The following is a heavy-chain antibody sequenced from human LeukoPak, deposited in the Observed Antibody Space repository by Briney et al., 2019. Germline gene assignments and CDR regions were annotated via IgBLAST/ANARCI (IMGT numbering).Heavy chain of an antibody. CDR1: GFSLSSYA. J-gene: IGHJ4*02. CDR3: AKAPVTSCRGAYCYPFDY. D-gene: IGHD2-21*01. V-gene: IGHV3-23*01. Sequence: GGSLRLSCAASGFSLSSYAMSWVRQAPGKGLEWVSAISSTDAGTYHADSVRGRFTISRDSSKNTLYLQMNSLRTEDAAVYYCAKAPVTSCRGAYCYPFDYWGQGTLVTVSS. CDR2: ISSTDAGT.